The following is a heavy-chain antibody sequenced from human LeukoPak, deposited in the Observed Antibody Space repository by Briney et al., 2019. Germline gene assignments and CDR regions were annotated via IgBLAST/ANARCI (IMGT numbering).Heavy chain of an antibody. V-gene: IGHV4-34*01. CDR1: GGSFSGYY. CDR3: ARRGYSNSADY. D-gene: IGHD4-11*01. Sequence: PSETLSLTCAVYGGSFSGYYWSWIRQPPGKGLEWIREINHSGSTNYNPSLKSRVTISVDTSKNQFSLKLSSVTAADTAVYYCARRGYSNSADYWGQGTLVTVSS. CDR2: INHSGST. J-gene: IGHJ4*02.